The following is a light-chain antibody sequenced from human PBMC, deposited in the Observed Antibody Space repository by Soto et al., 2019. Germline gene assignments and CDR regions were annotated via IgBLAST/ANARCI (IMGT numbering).Light chain of an antibody. Sequence: AMRMTQSPCSLSASTGNIFTITCRASQGISSALAWYQQKPVQGPKLLIYDASSLESGVPSRFRGSGSGTDFTLTISSLQAEDFATYYRQQFNHYPITFGGGTKVDIK. CDR1: QGISSA. CDR2: DAS. J-gene: IGKJ4*01. V-gene: IGKV1D-13*01. CDR3: QQFNHYPIT.